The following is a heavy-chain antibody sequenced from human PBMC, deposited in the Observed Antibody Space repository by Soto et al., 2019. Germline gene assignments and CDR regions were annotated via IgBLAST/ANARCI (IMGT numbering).Heavy chain of an antibody. Sequence: SETLSLTCTVSVGSISSSGSCWGWIRQTPGKGLEWIATIYYSGSTFYNPSLKSRVTISIETSKNQLSLRLSSVTAADTAVYYCARYPSSATTGIGYFFGVDVWGQGTTVTV. CDR3: ARYPSSATTGIGYFFGVDV. CDR2: IYYSGST. V-gene: IGHV4-39*01. CDR1: VGSISSSGSC. J-gene: IGHJ6*02. D-gene: IGHD6-13*01.